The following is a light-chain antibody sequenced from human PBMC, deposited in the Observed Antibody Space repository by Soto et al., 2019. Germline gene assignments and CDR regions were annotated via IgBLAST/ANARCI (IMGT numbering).Light chain of an antibody. CDR3: QQYGSSPET. CDR2: DTS. V-gene: IGKV3-20*01. J-gene: IGKJ1*01. Sequence: EIVLTQSPGTLSLSPGERATLSCRASQSVSSSYLAWYQQKPGQAPRLLIYDTSSRATGIPDRFSGSGSGTDFTLTISRLEPEDFAVYYCQQYGSSPETFGPGTKVESK. CDR1: QSVSSSY.